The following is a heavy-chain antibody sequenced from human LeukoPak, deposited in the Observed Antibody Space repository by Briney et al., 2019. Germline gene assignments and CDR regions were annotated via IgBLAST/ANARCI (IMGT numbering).Heavy chain of an antibody. CDR1: GFTFSSYA. Sequence: GGSLRLSCAASGFTFSSYAMSWVRRAPGQGPEWVSAITGSGDSTYYADSVKGRFTISRDNSKNTLYLQVNSLRGEDTAVYYCAKVVNTMVRGVIPYFDYWGQGTLVTVSS. CDR3: AKVVNTMVRGVIPYFDY. V-gene: IGHV3-23*01. D-gene: IGHD3-10*01. CDR2: ITGSGDST. J-gene: IGHJ4*02.